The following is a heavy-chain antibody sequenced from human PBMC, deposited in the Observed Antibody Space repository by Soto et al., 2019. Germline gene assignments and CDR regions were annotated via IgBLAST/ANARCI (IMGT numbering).Heavy chain of an antibody. J-gene: IGHJ4*02. Sequence: SETLSLTCAVHGGSFSGYYWDWIRQPPGKGLEWIGEVNHGGTSNYNPSLKSRAIISVDTSKNQFSLKLSSVTAADTAVYYCARETATTEDYYDSSGYFDYWGQGTLVTVSS. CDR3: ARETATTEDYYDSSGYFDY. V-gene: IGHV4-34*01. CDR2: VNHGGTS. CDR1: GGSFSGYY. D-gene: IGHD3-22*01.